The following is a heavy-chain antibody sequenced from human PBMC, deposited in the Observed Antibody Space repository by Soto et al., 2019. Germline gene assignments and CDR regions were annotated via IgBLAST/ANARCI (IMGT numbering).Heavy chain of an antibody. Sequence: GGSLRLSCAASGFTFSSYWMSWVRQAPGKGLEWVANIKQDGSEKYYVDSVKGRFTISRDNAKNSLYLQMNSLRAEDTAVYYCARANRFYYGSGSYRHYYYGMDVWGQGTTVTVSS. J-gene: IGHJ6*02. CDR2: IKQDGSEK. V-gene: IGHV3-7*05. CDR1: GFTFSSYW. D-gene: IGHD3-10*01. CDR3: ARANRFYYGSGSYRHYYYGMDV.